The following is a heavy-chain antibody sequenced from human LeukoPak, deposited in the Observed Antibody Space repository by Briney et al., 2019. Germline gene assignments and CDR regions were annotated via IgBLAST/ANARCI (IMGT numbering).Heavy chain of an antibody. D-gene: IGHD2-2*01. J-gene: IGHJ4*02. CDR1: GITFSSYA. CDR3: ARGWYCSSTSCYAADY. CDR2: ISYDGSNK. Sequence: GGSLRLSCAASGITFSSYAMHWVRQAPGKGLEWVAVISYDGSNKYYADSVKGRFTICRDNSKNTLYLQMNSLRAEDTAVYYCARGWYCSSTSCYAADYWGQGTLVTVSS. V-gene: IGHV3-30*04.